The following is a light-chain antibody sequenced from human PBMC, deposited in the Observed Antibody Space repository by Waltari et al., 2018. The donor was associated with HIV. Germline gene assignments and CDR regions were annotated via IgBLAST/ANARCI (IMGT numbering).Light chain of an antibody. CDR1: SSTIGAGYD. Sequence: QSVLTQPRSVSGAPGQRVTISCTGSSSTIGAGYDVHWYQQLPGTAPKLLIYGNSNRPSWVPDRFSGSKSGTSASLAITGLQAEDEADYYCQSYDSSLSGSGVFGGGTKLTVL. J-gene: IGLJ3*02. CDR3: QSYDSSLSGSGV. CDR2: GNS. V-gene: IGLV1-40*01.